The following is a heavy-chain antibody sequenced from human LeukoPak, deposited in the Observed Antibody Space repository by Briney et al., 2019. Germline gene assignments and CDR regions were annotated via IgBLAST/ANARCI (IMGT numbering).Heavy chain of an antibody. CDR1: GFRFSSQE. CDR2: ISVTSNYK. CDR3: ARTDYDIFSASDY. D-gene: IGHD3-9*01. V-gene: IGHV3-21*01. J-gene: IGHJ4*02. Sequence: GGSLRLSCAASGFRFSSQEMAWVRQAPGMGLEWVSSISVTSNYKYYADSVKGRFTISGDNAQSSLYLQMNSLRAEDTAVYYCARTDYDIFSASDYWGQGILVTVSS.